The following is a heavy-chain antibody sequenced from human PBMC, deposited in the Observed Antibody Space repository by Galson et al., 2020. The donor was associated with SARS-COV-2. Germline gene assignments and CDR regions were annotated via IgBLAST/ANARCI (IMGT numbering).Heavy chain of an antibody. D-gene: IGHD2-2*01. CDR3: ARDTHCSSTSCYAGGSGYYYHYYMDV. V-gene: IGHV7-4-1*02. Sequence: ASVKVSCKASGYTFTSYAMNWVRQAPGQGLEWMGWINTNTGNPTYAQGFTGRFVFSLDTSVSTAYLQISSLKAEDTAVYYCARDTHCSSTSCYAGGSGYYYHYYMDVWGKGTTVTVSS. J-gene: IGHJ6*03. CDR1: GYTFTSYA. CDR2: INTNTGNP.